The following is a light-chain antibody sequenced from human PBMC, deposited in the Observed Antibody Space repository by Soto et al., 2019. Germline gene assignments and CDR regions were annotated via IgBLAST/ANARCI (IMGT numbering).Light chain of an antibody. CDR2: EVS. CDR3: SSYTSSSIDYV. J-gene: IGLJ1*01. CDR1: SSDVGGYNY. Sequence: QSALTQPASVSGSPGQSITISCTGTSSDVGGYNYVSWYQQHPGKAPKLMIYEVSNRPSGVSNRFSCSKSGTTASLTISGLKAEDEADYYCSSYTSSSIDYVFGTGTKLTVL. V-gene: IGLV2-14*01.